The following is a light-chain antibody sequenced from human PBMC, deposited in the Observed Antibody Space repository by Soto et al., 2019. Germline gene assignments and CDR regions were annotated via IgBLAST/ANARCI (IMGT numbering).Light chain of an antibody. Sequence: EIVLTQSPGTLSLSPGERATLSCRASQSVNNNYLAWYQQKPGQAPRLLIYGASSRATGIPDRFSGSGSGTDFTLTISILEPEDFAVDYCQQYGSSQYTFGQGTKLEIK. J-gene: IGKJ2*01. CDR1: QSVNNNY. CDR3: QQYGSSQYT. CDR2: GAS. V-gene: IGKV3-20*01.